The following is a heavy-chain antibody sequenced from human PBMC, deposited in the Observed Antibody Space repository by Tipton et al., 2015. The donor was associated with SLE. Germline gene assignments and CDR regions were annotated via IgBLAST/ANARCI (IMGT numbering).Heavy chain of an antibody. CDR3: ARTSGNFPFDY. D-gene: IGHD1-26*01. V-gene: IGHV4-59*08. CDR1: GGSMGSYC. Sequence: TLSLTCTVSGGSMGSYCWSWIRQFPGKGLEWIAFICYNGVSNYNPSLRSRVTISLDTSKNQFSLKLTSVTAADTAVYYCARTSGNFPFDYWGQGTLVTVSS. CDR2: ICYNGVS. J-gene: IGHJ4*02.